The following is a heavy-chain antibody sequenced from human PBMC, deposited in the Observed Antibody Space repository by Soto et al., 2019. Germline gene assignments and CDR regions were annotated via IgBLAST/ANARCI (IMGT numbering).Heavy chain of an antibody. CDR3: ARDRSGARQVLRYFDWPYYYYYYGMDV. CDR2: IWYDGSNK. V-gene: IGHV3-33*01. D-gene: IGHD3-9*01. Sequence: PGGSLRLSCAASGFTFSSYGMHWVRQAPGKGLEWVAVIWYDGSNKYYADSVKGRFTISRDNSKNTLYLQMNSLRAEDTAVYYCARDRSGARQVLRYFDWPYYYYYYGMDVWGQGTTVTVSS. CDR1: GFTFSSYG. J-gene: IGHJ6*02.